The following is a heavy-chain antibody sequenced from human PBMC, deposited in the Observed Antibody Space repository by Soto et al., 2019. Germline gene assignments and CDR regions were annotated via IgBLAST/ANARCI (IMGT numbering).Heavy chain of an antibody. J-gene: IGHJ6*02. V-gene: IGHV4-34*01. CDR2: INHSGST. CDR1: GGSFSGYY. CDR3: ARGPGNRLIWVPLYGLDV. Sequence: SETLSLTCAVYGGSFSGYYWSWIRQPPGKGLEWIGEINHSGSTNYNPSLKSRVTISVDTSKNQFSLKLSSVTAADTAVYYCARGPGNRLIWVPLYGLDVWGQGTTVTVSS. D-gene: IGHD2-21*02.